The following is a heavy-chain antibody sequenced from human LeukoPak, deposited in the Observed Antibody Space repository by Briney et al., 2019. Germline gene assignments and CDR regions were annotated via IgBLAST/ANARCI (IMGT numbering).Heavy chain of an antibody. CDR1: GYTFTGYY. V-gene: IGHV1-2*06. CDR3: ARDPRWCNWFDP. CDR2: INPNSGGT. J-gene: IGHJ5*02. D-gene: IGHD2-8*02. Sequence: ASVKVSCKASGYTFTGYYMHWVRQAPGQGLEWMGRINPNSGGTNYAQKFQGRVTMTRDTSISTAYMELSRLRSDDTAVYYCARDPRWCNWFDPWGQGTLVTVSS.